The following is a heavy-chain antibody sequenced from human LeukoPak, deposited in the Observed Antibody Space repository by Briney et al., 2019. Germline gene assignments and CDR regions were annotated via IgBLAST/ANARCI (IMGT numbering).Heavy chain of an antibody. CDR1: GYTFTGYY. CDR2: INPNSDGT. CDR3: ARDSKSISIDAFDI. D-gene: IGHD3-3*01. J-gene: IGHJ3*02. Sequence: ASVKVSCKASGYTFTGYYMHWVRQAPGQGLEWMGWINPNSDGTNYAQKFQGRVTMTRDTSISTAYMELSRLRSDDTAVYYCARDSKSISIDAFDIWGQGTMVTVSS. V-gene: IGHV1-2*02.